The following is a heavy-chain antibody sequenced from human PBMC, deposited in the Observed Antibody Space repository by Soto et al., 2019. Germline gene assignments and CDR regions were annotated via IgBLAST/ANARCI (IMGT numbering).Heavy chain of an antibody. V-gene: IGHV4-59*01. CDR2: IYYSGRT. J-gene: IGHJ6*02. CDR1: GGSFSIYY. Sequence: SETLSLTCTVSGGSFSIYYWGWIRQPPGKGLEWIGHIYYSGRTKYNPSLKSRVTISGDTSKNQLSLKLSSVTAADAAMYYCARDYYYDSRGYPGAYYYGMDVWGQGTTVTVSS. CDR3: ARDYYYDSRGYPGAYYYGMDV. D-gene: IGHD3-22*01.